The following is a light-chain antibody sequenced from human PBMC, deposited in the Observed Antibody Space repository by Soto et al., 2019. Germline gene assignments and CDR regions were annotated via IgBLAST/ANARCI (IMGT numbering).Light chain of an antibody. Sequence: EIVWTQSPGTLSLSPGERATLSCRASQSVSSNYLAWYQRKPGQAPRLLIYGASSRAIDIPNRFSGSGSGTDFTLTITILEPEDFAVYYCQQYGSSPPTFGQGTKVEI. CDR2: GAS. CDR3: QQYGSSPPT. J-gene: IGKJ1*01. CDR1: QSVSSNY. V-gene: IGKV3-20*01.